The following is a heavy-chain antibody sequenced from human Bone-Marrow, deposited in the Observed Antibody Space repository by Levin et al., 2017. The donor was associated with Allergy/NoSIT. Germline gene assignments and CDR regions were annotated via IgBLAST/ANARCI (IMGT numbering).Heavy chain of an antibody. CDR1: GGSISNGAYS. CDR3: ARDWGSAFDI. Sequence: SETLSLTCAVSGGSISNGAYSWTWIRQPPGKGLKWIGYIYHSGSTSYNPSLNSRVTISVDRSKNQFSLKLTSVTAADTAVYYCARDWGSAFDIWGQGTMVTVSS. J-gene: IGHJ3*02. D-gene: IGHD3-16*01. CDR2: IYHSGST. V-gene: IGHV4-30-2*01.